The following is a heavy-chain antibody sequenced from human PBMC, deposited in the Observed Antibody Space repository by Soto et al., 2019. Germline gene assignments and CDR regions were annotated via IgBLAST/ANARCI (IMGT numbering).Heavy chain of an antibody. J-gene: IGHJ4*02. CDR1: GFTVSSTNY. CDR2: IYSGGTT. CDR3: HGDGY. V-gene: IGHV3-53*01. Sequence: EVQLVESGGGLIQPGGSLRLSCAVSGFTVSSTNYMCWLHPAPGKGLECVAVIYSGGTTFYADSVKGRFTISRDNSKNPLYLQMNSLRAEDTAVYYCHGDGYWGEGTLVTVAS.